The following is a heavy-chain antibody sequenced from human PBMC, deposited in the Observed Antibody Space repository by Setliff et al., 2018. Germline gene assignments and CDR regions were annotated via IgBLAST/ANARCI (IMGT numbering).Heavy chain of an antibody. CDR2: IYTDGST. Sequence: LSLTCAVSGFSISSGYYWGWILQPPGKGLECIGRIYTDGSTKYNPSLNSRVTLLIDTAKNQISLRLSSVTAADTAVYFCARVTGFSYMDVWGKGTTVTVSS. D-gene: IGHD3-3*01. CDR3: ARVTGFSYMDV. V-gene: IGHV4-38-2*01. CDR1: GFSISSGYY. J-gene: IGHJ6*03.